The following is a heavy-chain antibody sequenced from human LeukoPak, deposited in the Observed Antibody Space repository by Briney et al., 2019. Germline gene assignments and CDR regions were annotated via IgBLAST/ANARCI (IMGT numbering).Heavy chain of an antibody. CDR3: TGGLLVAGPDY. CDR2: IKQDGSEK. CDR1: GFTVSTNY. D-gene: IGHD2-15*01. V-gene: IGHV3-7*01. J-gene: IGHJ4*02. Sequence: GGSLRLSCAASGFTVSTNYMSWVRQAPGKGLEWVANIKQDGSEKYYVDAVKGRFTISRDNAKNSLYLQMSSLRVDDTAVYYCTGGLLVAGPDYWGQGTLVTVSS.